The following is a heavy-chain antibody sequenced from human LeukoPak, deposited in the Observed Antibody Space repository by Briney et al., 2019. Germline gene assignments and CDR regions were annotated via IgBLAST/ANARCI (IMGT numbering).Heavy chain of an antibody. Sequence: GGSLRLSCAASGFIFSNYAMTWVRQAPGKGLEWVSGISYSGGSTYCADSVKGRFTISRDNSKNTLYLQMNSLRAEDTAVYYCAKDLSGNYDKFDYWGQGTLVTVSS. CDR1: GFIFSNYA. D-gene: IGHD4-4*01. CDR3: AKDLSGNYDKFDY. CDR2: ISYSGGST. V-gene: IGHV3-23*01. J-gene: IGHJ4*02.